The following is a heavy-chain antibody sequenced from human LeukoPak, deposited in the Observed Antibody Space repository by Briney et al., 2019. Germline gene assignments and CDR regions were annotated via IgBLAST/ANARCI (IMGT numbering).Heavy chain of an antibody. D-gene: IGHD6-13*01. J-gene: IGHJ5*02. Sequence: YWSWIRQPPGKGLEWMGIIYPRDSNTIYSPSFQGQVTISVDTSINTAYLQWISLKASDTAMYYCARHPIAAGGAYNWFDPWGQGTLVTVSS. CDR2: IYPRDSNT. CDR3: ARHPIAAGGAYNWFDP. V-gene: IGHV5-51*01. CDR1: YW.